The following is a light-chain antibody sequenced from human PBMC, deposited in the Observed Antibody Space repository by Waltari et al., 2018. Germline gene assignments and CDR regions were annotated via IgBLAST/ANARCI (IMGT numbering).Light chain of an antibody. CDR3: QLYDDFPPYT. V-gene: IGKV1-33*01. CDR2: DAS. Sequence: DIQMTQSPSSLSASVGDRVTISCQASRDINNFLNWYQQKPGKAPTLLIYDASNLEIGVPSRFSGRGSGTHFTLTLTNVQPEDVATYYCQLYDDFPPYTFGQGTKLDIK. J-gene: IGKJ2*01. CDR1: RDINNF.